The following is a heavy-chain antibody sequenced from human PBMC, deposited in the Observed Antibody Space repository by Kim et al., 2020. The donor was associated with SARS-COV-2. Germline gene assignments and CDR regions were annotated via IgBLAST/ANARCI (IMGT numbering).Heavy chain of an antibody. Sequence: SVKVSCKASGGTFSSYAISWVRQAPGQGLEWMGGIIPIFGTANYAQKFQGRVTITADESTSTAYMELSSLRSEDTAVYYCARDPEGDQGGPNDYWGQGTLVTVSS. CDR3: ARDPEGDQGGPNDY. CDR1: GGTFSSYA. J-gene: IGHJ4*02. D-gene: IGHD2-21*02. V-gene: IGHV1-69*13. CDR2: IIPIFGTA.